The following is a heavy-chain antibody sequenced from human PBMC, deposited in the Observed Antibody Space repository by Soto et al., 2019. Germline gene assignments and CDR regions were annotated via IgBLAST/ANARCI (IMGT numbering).Heavy chain of an antibody. Sequence: QVQLVQSGAEVKKPGASVKVSCKATGYTFTSYDINWVRQATGQGLEWMGWMNPNSGNTGYAQKFQGRVTMTRNTSISTAYMELSSLRSEDTAVYYCAREITAYWYFDLWGRGTLVTVSS. CDR1: GYTFTSYD. J-gene: IGHJ2*01. D-gene: IGHD3-16*01. V-gene: IGHV1-8*01. CDR2: MNPNSGNT. CDR3: AREITAYWYFDL.